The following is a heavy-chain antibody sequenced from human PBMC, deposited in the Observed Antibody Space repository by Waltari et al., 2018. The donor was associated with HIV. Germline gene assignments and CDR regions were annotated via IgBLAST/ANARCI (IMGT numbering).Heavy chain of an antibody. V-gene: IGHV3-9*01. CDR3: ARGRSITIFGGGGMDV. Sequence: EVQLVESGGGLVKPGRSLRLSCAAAGFTFDDYAMHWVRQAPGRGRGVVEGISWNSDSIGYADPVKGRFTISRDNAKNSLYLQMNSLRIEDTALYYCARGRSITIFGGGGMDVWGQGTTVTVSS. J-gene: IGHJ6*02. D-gene: IGHD3-3*01. CDR1: GFTFDDYA. CDR2: ISWNSDSI.